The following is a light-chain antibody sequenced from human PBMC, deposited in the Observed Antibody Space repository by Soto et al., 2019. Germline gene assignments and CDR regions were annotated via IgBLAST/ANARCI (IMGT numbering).Light chain of an antibody. CDR1: SSDVGGYNF. Sequence: QSALTQPRSVSGSPGQSVTISCTGTSSDVGGYNFVSWYQQHPGKAPKLMICDVSKRPSGVPDRFSGSKSGNTASLTISGLQAEDEAESYCCSYAGSYTWVFGGGTKLTV. V-gene: IGLV2-11*01. CDR3: CSYAGSYTWV. CDR2: DVS. J-gene: IGLJ3*02.